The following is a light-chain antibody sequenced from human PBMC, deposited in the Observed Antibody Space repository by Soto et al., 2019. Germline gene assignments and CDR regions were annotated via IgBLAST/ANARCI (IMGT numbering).Light chain of an antibody. CDR1: QSLLHSNGYNY. Sequence: DIVMTQSPLSLPVTPGEPASISCRSSQSLLHSNGYNYLDWYLQKPGQSPQLLIYLGSSRAPGVPDRFSGSGSGTDFTLKISRVEAEDVGVYYCMEALQSPLTFGGGTKVEIK. V-gene: IGKV2-28*01. CDR2: LGS. CDR3: MEALQSPLT. J-gene: IGKJ4*01.